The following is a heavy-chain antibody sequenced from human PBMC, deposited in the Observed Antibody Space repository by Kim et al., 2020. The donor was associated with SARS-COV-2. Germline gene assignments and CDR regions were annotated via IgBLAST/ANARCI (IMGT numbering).Heavy chain of an antibody. J-gene: IGHJ4*02. CDR3: AKRPKPYGLAAARGFYYFDY. CDR2: ISGSGGST. V-gene: IGHV3-23*01. Sequence: GGSLRLSCAASGFTFSSYAMSWVRQAPGKGLEWVSAISGSGGSTYYADSVKGRFTISRDNSKNTLYLQMNSLRAEDTAVYYCAKRPKPYGLAAARGFYYFDYWGQGTLVTVSS. D-gene: IGHD6-13*01. CDR1: GFTFSSYA.